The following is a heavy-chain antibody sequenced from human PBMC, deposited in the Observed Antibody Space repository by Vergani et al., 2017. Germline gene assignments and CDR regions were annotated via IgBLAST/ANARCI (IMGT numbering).Heavy chain of an antibody. V-gene: IGHV3-23*04. D-gene: IGHD2-8*01. CDR2: ITSSGRTT. CDR3: AKDPRALMGMKFDP. Sequence: VQLVESGGGLVKPGGSLRLSCAASGFTFSGHAMSWVRQAPGKGLEWVSGITSSGRTTNYADSVKGRFTISRDNSKSTMYLQMNSLRAEDTAVYYCAKDPRALMGMKFDPWGQGTLVTVSS. J-gene: IGHJ5*02. CDR1: GFTFSGHA.